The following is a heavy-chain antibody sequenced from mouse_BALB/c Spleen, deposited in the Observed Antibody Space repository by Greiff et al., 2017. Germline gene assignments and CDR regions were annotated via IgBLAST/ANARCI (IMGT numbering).Heavy chain of an antibody. D-gene: IGHD2-14*01. CDR1: GFTFSSYA. CDR3: ARGLFDYRYFAY. J-gene: IGHJ3*01. Sequence: EVMLVESGGGLVKPGGSLKLSCAASGFTFSSYAMSWVRQSPEKRLEWVASISSGGSTYYPDSVKGRFTISRDNARNILYLQMSSLRSEDTAMYYCARGLFDYRYFAYWGQGTLVTVSA. CDR2: ISSGGST. V-gene: IGHV5-6-5*01.